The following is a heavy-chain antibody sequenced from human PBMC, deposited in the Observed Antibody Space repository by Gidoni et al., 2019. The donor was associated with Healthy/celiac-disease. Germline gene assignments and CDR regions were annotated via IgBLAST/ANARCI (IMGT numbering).Heavy chain of an antibody. Sequence: QVHLVQSGAEVKKPGSSVKVSCKASGGTFSNYAITWVRQAPGQGLEWMGGIIPIFGTANYAQKFQGRVTITADESTTTAYMELRSLRSEDTAVYYCARVVLHANYAFDIWGQGTMVTVSS. CDR1: GGTFSNYA. V-gene: IGHV1-69*01. CDR3: ARVVLHANYAFDI. J-gene: IGHJ3*02. CDR2: IIPIFGTA. D-gene: IGHD2-8*01.